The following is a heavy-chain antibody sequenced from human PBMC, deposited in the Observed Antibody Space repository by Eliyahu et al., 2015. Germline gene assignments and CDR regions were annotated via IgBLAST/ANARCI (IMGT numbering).Heavy chain of an antibody. V-gene: IGHV3-23*04. CDR1: XFIFSSSD. D-gene: IGHD3-3*01. Sequence: EVQLVESGGGLVQPGGSLRLSXXASXFIFSSSDMNWVRQAPGKGLEWVXTIRGSTGNTHYTDSVKGRFTISRDNSKNTLYLQMNSLRVEDTAVYYCAKGTILRGNHYWGQGALVTVSS. J-gene: IGHJ4*02. CDR3: AKGTILRGNHY. CDR2: IRGSTGNT.